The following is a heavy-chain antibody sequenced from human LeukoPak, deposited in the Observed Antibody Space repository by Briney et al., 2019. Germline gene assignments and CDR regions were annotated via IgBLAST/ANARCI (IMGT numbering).Heavy chain of an antibody. D-gene: IGHD3-16*02. J-gene: IGHJ4*02. CDR1: GGSFSGYY. CDR3: VVTFGGVIVPDY. CDR2: INRSGST. Sequence: SETLSLTCAVYGGSFSGYYWSWIRQPPGKGLEWRGEINRSGSTNYDRSLKSRVTISVATSKNQYSLKRSSVAAADTAVYYWVVTFGGVIVPDYWGQGTLVTVSS. V-gene: IGHV4-34*01.